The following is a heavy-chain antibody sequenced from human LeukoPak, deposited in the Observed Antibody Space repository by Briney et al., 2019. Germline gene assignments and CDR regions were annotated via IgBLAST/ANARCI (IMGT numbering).Heavy chain of an antibody. CDR2: IYTSGST. D-gene: IGHD3-22*01. J-gene: IGHJ4*02. V-gene: IGHV4-4*07. CDR3: ARGADSSGEDYFDY. Sequence: SETLSLTCTVSGGSISSYYWSWIRQPAGKGLEWIGRIYTSGSTNYNPSLKSRVTMSVDTSKNQFSLKLSSVTAADTAEYYCARGADSSGEDYFDYWGQGTLVTVSS. CDR1: GGSISSYY.